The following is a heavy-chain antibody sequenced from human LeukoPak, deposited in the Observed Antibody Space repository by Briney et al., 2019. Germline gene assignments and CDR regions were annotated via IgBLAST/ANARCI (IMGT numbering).Heavy chain of an antibody. V-gene: IGHV1-69*05. J-gene: IGHJ4*02. CDR1: GGTFSSYA. CDR2: IIPIFGTA. CDR3: ARVLRDSSGWYSRVY. Sequence: SVKVSCKASGGTFSSYAIGWVRQAPGQGLEWMGRIIPIFGTANYAQKFQGRVTITTDESTSTAYMELSSLRSEDTAVYYCARVLRDSSGWYSRVYWGQGTLVTVSS. D-gene: IGHD6-19*01.